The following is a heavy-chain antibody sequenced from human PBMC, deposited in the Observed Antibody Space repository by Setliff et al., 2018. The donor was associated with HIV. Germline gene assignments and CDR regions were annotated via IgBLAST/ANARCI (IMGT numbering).Heavy chain of an antibody. Sequence: GGSLRLSCAVSGFTFSSYAMSWVRQAPGKGLEWVSAISGSAGSTYYADSVRGRFTISRDNSKNTLYLQMNSLGAEDTAVYYCAREVGDSSGYYYRNYYFDSWGQGTLVTVSS. CDR1: GFTFSSYA. J-gene: IGHJ4*02. D-gene: IGHD3-22*01. CDR2: ISGSAGST. V-gene: IGHV3-23*01. CDR3: AREVGDSSGYYYRNYYFDS.